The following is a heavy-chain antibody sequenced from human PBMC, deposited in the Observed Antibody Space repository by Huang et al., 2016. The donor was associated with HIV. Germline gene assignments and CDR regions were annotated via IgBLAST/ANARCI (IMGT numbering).Heavy chain of an antibody. CDR1: GDSFSSPSHY. V-gene: IGHV4-39*01. CDR3: ARVDFSDYHYYFDS. D-gene: IGHD4-17*01. Sequence: QLQLQESGPRLVKPLETLSLTCSVSGDSFSSPSHYWAWIRQSPGKGLEWIGSMYYSGSIYYNPARRGRVSISADTSKSQFSLRLNSVTAADTGVYYCARVDFSDYHYYFDSWGQGALVTVSS. CDR2: MYYSGSI. J-gene: IGHJ4*02.